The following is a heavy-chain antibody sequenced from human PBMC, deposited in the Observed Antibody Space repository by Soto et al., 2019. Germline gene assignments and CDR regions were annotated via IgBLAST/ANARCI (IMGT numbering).Heavy chain of an antibody. CDR1: GGTFSNFV. D-gene: IGHD5-18*01. CDR2: IIPIFGTA. J-gene: IGHJ4*02. CDR3: ASPVDTAMEIFRL. Sequence: VASVKVSCKASGGTFSNFVISWVRQAPGQGLEWMGGIIPIFGTANYAQKFQGRVTITADESTSTAYMELSSLRSEDTAVYYCASPVDTAMEIFRLWGQGTLVTVSS. V-gene: IGHV1-69*13.